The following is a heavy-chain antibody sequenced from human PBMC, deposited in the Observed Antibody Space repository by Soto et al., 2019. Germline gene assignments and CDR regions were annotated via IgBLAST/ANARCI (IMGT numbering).Heavy chain of an antibody. J-gene: IGHJ6*02. CDR2: IYYSGST. Sequence: PSETLSLTCTVSGGSISNSNYYWGWIRQPPGKGLEWIGYIYYSGSTNYNPSLKSRVTISVDTSKNQFSLKLSSVTAADTAVYYCARVIESVAGGPNYGMDVWGQGTTVTVSS. D-gene: IGHD6-19*01. CDR3: ARVIESVAGGPNYGMDV. V-gene: IGHV4-61*05. CDR1: GGSISNSNYY.